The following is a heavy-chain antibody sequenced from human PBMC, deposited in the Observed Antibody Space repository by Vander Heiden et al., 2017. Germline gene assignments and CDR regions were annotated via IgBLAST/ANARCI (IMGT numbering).Heavy chain of an antibody. CDR1: GGSISSTSYY. CDR3: ARGLTYSYDMDV. J-gene: IGHJ6*02. CDR2: IYYSGST. Sequence: QLPLQESGPGLVKPSETLSLTCTVSGGSISSTSYYWGWIRQPPGKGLEWIGTIYYSGSTYYNPSLKSRVTISVDTSKNQFSLKLGSVTAADTAVYYCARGLTYSYDMDVWGQGTTVTVSS. D-gene: IGHD7-27*01. V-gene: IGHV4-39*01.